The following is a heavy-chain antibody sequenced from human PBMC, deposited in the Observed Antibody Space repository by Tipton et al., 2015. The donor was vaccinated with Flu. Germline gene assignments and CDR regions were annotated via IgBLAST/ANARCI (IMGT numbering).Heavy chain of an antibody. CDR2: IYTSGST. CDR1: GGSISSYY. V-gene: IGHV4-4*07. D-gene: IGHD3-10*01. J-gene: IGHJ4*02. Sequence: TLSLTCTVSGGSISSYYWTWIRQPAGKGLEWIGRIYTSGSTKCNPSLKSRVTMSVDRSKNHFSLKLSSVTAADTAVYFCARGSGSGTYVIFDYWGQGTLVTVSS. CDR3: ARGSGSGTYVIFDY.